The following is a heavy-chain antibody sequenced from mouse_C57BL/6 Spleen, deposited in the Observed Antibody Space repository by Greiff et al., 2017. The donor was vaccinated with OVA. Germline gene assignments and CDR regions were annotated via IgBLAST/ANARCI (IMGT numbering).Heavy chain of an antibody. V-gene: IGHV1-82*01. CDR3: ARPDNYYGSSLYYFDY. J-gene: IGHJ2*01. CDR2: IYPGDGDT. D-gene: IGHD1-1*01. Sequence: VQLQQSGPELVKPGASVKISCKASGYAFSSSWMNWVKQRPGKGLEWIGRIYPGDGDTNYNGKFKGKATLTADKSSSTAYMQLSSLTSEDSAVYFCARPDNYYGSSLYYFDYWGQGTTLTVSS. CDR1: GYAFSSSW.